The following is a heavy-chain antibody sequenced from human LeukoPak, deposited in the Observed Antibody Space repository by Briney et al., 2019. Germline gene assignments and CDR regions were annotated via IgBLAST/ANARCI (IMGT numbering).Heavy chain of an antibody. Sequence: EASVKVSCKASGGTFSTHAISWVRQAPGQGLEWMGGIIPIFGTVNYARKFQGRVTITADESTSTAYMELSGLRSEDTAVYYCSKLLAYYYYMDVWGKGTTVTVSS. V-gene: IGHV1-69*13. CDR2: IIPIFGTV. CDR1: GGTFSTHA. CDR3: SKLLAYYYYMDV. D-gene: IGHD1-1*01. J-gene: IGHJ6*03.